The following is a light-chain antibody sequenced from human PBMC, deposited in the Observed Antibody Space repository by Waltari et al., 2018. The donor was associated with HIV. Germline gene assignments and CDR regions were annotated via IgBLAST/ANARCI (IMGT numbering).Light chain of an antibody. CDR1: SRHTDYA. CDR2: LNNDGSH. V-gene: IGLV4-69*01. CDR3: QTWDTGIII. J-gene: IGLJ2*01. Sequence: PVVTQSPSAAASLGASVKLTCPLSSRHTDYAIPWHQQHPPKGPRYLMRLNNDGSHYKGDGIPDRFSGSSSGAERYLIISSLQSGDEADYYCQTWDTGIIIFGGGTKLTVL.